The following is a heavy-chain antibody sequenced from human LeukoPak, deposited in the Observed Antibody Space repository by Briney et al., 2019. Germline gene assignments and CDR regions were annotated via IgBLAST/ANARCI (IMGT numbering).Heavy chain of an antibody. Sequence: GGSLRLSCAASGFTFSSYSMNWVRQAPGKGLEWVSYISSSSSAIYYADSVKGRFTISRDNAKNSLYLQMNSLRAEDTAVYYCARSGYCSSTSCTDDYYYGMDVGGQGTTVTVSS. CDR2: ISSSSSAI. V-gene: IGHV3-48*01. CDR1: GFTFSSYS. D-gene: IGHD2-2*01. CDR3: ARSGYCSSTSCTDDYYYGMDV. J-gene: IGHJ6*02.